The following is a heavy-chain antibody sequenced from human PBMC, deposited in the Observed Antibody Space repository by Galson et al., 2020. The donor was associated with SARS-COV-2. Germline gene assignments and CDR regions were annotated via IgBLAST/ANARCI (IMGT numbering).Heavy chain of an antibody. CDR1: GFTVSSNY. D-gene: IGHD1-7*01. CDR2: IYSGGST. J-gene: IGHJ4*02. V-gene: IGHV3-53*01. CDR3: ARGNYPKGFDY. Sequence: GESLKISCAASGFTVSSNYMSWVRQAPGKGLEWVSVIYSGGSTYYADSVKGRFTISRDNSKNTLYLQMNSLRAEDTAVYYCARGNYPKGFDYWAREPWSPSPQ.